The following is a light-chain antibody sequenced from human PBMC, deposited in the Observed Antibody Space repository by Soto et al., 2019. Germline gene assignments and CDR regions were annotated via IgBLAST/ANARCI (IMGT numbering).Light chain of an antibody. Sequence: IWMTQYPSLLSASTGDRVTITCRASQTISSWLAWYQQKPGKAPKLLIYKASSLESGVPSRFSGSGSGTEFTLTISSLQPDDFATYYCQQYNSCWTFGQGTKVDIK. CDR2: KAS. V-gene: IGKV1-5*03. CDR3: QQYNSCWT. CDR1: QTISSW. J-gene: IGKJ1*01.